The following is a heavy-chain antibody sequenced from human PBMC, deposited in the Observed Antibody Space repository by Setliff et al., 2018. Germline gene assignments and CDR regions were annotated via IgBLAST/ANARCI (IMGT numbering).Heavy chain of an antibody. CDR1: GYSFTNYD. J-gene: IGHJ4*02. CDR2: INAGNGNT. V-gene: IGHV1-3*01. D-gene: IGHD1-26*01. Sequence: WASVKVSCKASGYSFTNYDINWVRQAPGQRLEWMGWINAGNGNTKYSQKFQGRVTITRDTSASTAYMELSSLRSEDTAVYYCARAVHPYSGSWYVWSWTFDYWGQGTLVTVSS. CDR3: ARAVHPYSGSWYVWSWTFDY.